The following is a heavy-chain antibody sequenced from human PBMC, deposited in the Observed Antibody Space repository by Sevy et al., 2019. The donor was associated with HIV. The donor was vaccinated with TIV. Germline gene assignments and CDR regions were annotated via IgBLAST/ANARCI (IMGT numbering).Heavy chain of an antibody. J-gene: IGHJ4*02. V-gene: IGHV1-2*02. Sequence: ASVKVSCKASKYSFSDHYIHWVRQAPGQGLEWMGWINPDNGGTNYAQKFQGRVTMTRDTSISTTYMEMSSLVSDDTAVYYCARGFRYRSYWSAVDFWGQGTLVTVSS. CDR1: KYSFSDHY. CDR2: INPDNGGT. D-gene: IGHD3-10*01. CDR3: ARGFRYRSYWSAVDF.